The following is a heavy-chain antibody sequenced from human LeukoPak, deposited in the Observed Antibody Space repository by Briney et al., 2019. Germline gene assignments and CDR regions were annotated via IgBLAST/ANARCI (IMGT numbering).Heavy chain of an antibody. V-gene: IGHV3-15*01. CDR1: GFTFSNAW. CDR3: TTAARYGENWFDP. CDR2: IKSKTDGGTT. Sequence: GGSLRLSCAASGFTFSNAWMTWVRQAPGKGLEWVGRIKSKTDGGTTDYAAPVKVRFTISRDDSKNTLYLQMNSLKTEDTALYYCTTAARYGENWFDPWGQGTLVTVSS. J-gene: IGHJ5*02. D-gene: IGHD4-17*01.